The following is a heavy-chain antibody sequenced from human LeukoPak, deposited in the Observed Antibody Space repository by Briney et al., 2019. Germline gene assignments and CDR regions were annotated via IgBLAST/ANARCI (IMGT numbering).Heavy chain of an antibody. CDR3: ARGGARGMDV. Sequence: PGGSLRPSCAASGFTFSDYYMTWIRQVPGKGLEWVSYMSGDADVINYADSVKGRFTISRDNAKRSVYLQMNSLRAEDTALYYCARGGARGMDVWGQGTTVTVSS. J-gene: IGHJ6*02. D-gene: IGHD1-26*01. CDR2: MSGDADVI. V-gene: IGHV3-11*01. CDR1: GFTFSDYY.